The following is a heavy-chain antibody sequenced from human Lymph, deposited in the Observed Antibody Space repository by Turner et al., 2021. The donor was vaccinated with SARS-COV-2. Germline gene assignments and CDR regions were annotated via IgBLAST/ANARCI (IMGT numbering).Heavy chain of an antibody. J-gene: IGHJ4*02. D-gene: IGHD1-26*01. V-gene: IGHV3-9*01. CDR3: AKELGGTYYSSFDY. CDR1: GFTFDDYA. CDR2: INWSGGSI. Sequence: EVQLVESGGGLVQPGRSLRLSCAASGFTFDDYAMHWVRQAPGKGLEWVSGINWSGGSIAYADSVKGRFTISRDNTKNSLYLQMNSLRAEDTAFYYCAKELGGTYYSSFDYWGQGTLVTVSS.